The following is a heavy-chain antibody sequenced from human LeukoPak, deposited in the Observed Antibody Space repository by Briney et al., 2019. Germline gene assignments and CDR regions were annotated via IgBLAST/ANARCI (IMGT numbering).Heavy chain of an antibody. Sequence: PGGSLRLSCAASGLTFSSHWMHWVRQAPGKGLVWVSRITNDGSSTTYADSVKGRFTISRDNSKNTLYLQMNSLRAEDTAVYYCAKDRPPYSSGWYYFDYWGQGALITVSS. J-gene: IGHJ4*02. V-gene: IGHV3-74*01. CDR3: AKDRPPYSSGWYYFDY. CDR2: ITNDGSST. D-gene: IGHD6-19*01. CDR1: GLTFSSHW.